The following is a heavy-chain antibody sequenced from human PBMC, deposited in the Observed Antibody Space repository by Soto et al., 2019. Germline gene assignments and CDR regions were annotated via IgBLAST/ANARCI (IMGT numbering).Heavy chain of an antibody. CDR1: GLTFSSYG. D-gene: IGHD6-13*01. CDR3: AREMAAAGYFDY. Sequence: QVHLVESGGGVVQPGNSLGLSCVASGLTFSSYGMHWVRQAPGKGLEWVAVIWFDGSNSYYADSVKGRFTISRDNSKNTLYLQINSLRAEDTAVYYCAREMAAAGYFDYWGQGTLVTVSS. CDR2: IWFDGSNS. V-gene: IGHV3-33*01. J-gene: IGHJ4*02.